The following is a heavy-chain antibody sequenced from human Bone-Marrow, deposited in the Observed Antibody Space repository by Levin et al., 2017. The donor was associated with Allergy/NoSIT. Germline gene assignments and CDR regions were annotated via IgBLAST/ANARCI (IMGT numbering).Heavy chain of an antibody. CDR1: GFTVSSNY. Sequence: GESLKISCAASGFTVSSNYMSWVRQAPGKGLEWVSVIYSGGSTYYADSVKGRFTISRDNSKNTLYLQMNSLRAEDTAVYYCARVLPDGEGPIVVVPAATLYSAFYFDYWGQGTLVTVSS. D-gene: IGHD2-2*01. CDR2: IYSGGST. CDR3: ARVLPDGEGPIVVVPAATLYSAFYFDY. J-gene: IGHJ4*02. V-gene: IGHV3-53*01.